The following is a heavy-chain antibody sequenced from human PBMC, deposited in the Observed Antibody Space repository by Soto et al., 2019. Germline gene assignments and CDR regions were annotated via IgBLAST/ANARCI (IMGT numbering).Heavy chain of an antibody. V-gene: IGHV3-49*04. D-gene: IGHD5-18*01. CDR3: TRSEDTAMVPDYYYYGMDV. CDR2: IRSKAYGGTT. J-gene: IGHJ6*02. CDR1: GFTFGDYA. Sequence: PGGSLRLSCTASGFTFGDYAMSWVRQAPGKGLEWVGFIRSKAYGGTTEYAASVKGRFTISRDDSKSIAYLQMNSLKTEDTAVYYCTRSEDTAMVPDYYYYGMDVWGQGTTVTVSS.